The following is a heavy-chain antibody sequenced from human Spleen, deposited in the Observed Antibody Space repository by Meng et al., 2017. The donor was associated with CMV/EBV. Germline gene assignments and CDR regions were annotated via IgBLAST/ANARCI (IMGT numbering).Heavy chain of an antibody. CDR2: ISYDGTNK. CDR1: GFSFDEYG. J-gene: IGHJ3*02. Sequence: GESLKISCAASGFSFDEYGMSWVRQAPGKGLEWVAVISYDGTNKYDADSVKGRFTISRDNSKNTLYLQMNSLRAEDTAVYYCARTRQMYYDFWSGFKTPDGFDIWGQGTMVTVSS. CDR3: ARTRQMYYDFWSGFKTPDGFDI. D-gene: IGHD3-3*01. V-gene: IGHV3-30*03.